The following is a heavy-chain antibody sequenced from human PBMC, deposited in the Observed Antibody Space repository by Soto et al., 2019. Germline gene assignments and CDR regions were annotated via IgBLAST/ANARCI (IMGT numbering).Heavy chain of an antibody. CDR1: GFPFTTYG. V-gene: IGHV3-30*03. D-gene: IGHD3-10*01. CDR2: ISYDGTNK. Sequence: QVQLVESGGGVVQPGRSLRLSCAASGFPFTTYGMHWVREGPGKGLEWVAVISYDGTNKYYADSVKGRFTISRDNSKTTLYLQMNSLRPEDTALYYCVGGQYDFDYRGQGTLVTVSS. J-gene: IGHJ4*02. CDR3: VGGQYDFDY.